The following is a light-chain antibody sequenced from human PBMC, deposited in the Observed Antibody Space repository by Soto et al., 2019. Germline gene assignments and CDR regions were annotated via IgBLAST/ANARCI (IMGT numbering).Light chain of an antibody. J-gene: IGLJ2*01. CDR2: EVS. V-gene: IGLV2-14*01. CDR1: SSDVGGYDY. Sequence: QSVLTQPASVSGSPGQSITISCTGTSSDVGGYDYVSWYQQHPDKAPKLMIYEVSNRPSGVSHRFSGSKSGNTASLTISGLQAEDEADYYCSSYARSNSLVFGGGTQLTVL. CDR3: SSYARSNSLV.